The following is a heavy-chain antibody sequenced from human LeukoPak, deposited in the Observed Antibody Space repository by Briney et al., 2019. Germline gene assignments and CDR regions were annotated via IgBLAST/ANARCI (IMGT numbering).Heavy chain of an antibody. D-gene: IGHD6-6*01. CDR2: ISGSGGNT. CDR3: AKGQSSTSSKWFDP. Sequence: PGGSLRLSCAAPGFTFSSYAMSWVRQAPGKGLEWVSTISGSGGNTYYADSVKGRFTISRDNSENTLYLQMHSARAEDTALYYCAKGQSSTSSKWFDPWGQGTLVTVSS. CDR1: GFTFSSYA. J-gene: IGHJ5*02. V-gene: IGHV3-23*01.